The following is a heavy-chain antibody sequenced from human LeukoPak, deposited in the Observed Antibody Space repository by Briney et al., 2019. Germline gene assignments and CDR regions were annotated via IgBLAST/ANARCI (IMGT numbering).Heavy chain of an antibody. CDR2: IYHSGST. J-gene: IGHJ5*02. V-gene: IGHV4-4*02. CDR3: ARGKYSSSWYGSLTPFDP. Sequence: SETLSLTCAVSGGSISSSNWWSWVRQPPGKGLEWIGEIYHSGSTNYNPSLKSRVTISVDKSKNQFSLKLSSVTAADTAVYYCARGKYSSSWYGSLTPFDPWGQGTLVTVSS. D-gene: IGHD6-13*01. CDR1: GGSISSSNW.